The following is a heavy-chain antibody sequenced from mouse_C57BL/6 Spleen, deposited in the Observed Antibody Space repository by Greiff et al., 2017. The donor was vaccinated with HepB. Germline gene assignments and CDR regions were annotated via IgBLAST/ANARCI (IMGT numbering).Heavy chain of an antibody. J-gene: IGHJ4*01. D-gene: IGHD1-1*01. CDR1: GYTFTSYG. Sequence: QVQLKESGAELARPGASVKLSCKASGYTFTSYGISWVKQRTGQGLEWIGEIYPRSGNTYYNEKFKGKATLTADKSSSTAYMELRSLTSEDSAVYFCARSEGTTVEVWGQGTSVTVSS. V-gene: IGHV1-81*01. CDR3: ARSEGTTVEV. CDR2: IYPRSGNT.